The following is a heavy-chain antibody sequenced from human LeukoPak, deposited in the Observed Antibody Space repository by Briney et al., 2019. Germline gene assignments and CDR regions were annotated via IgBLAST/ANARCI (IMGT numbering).Heavy chain of an antibody. V-gene: IGHV4-31*03. J-gene: IGHJ3*02. Sequence: PSQALSVTRTVSLGSNLRGVYYGSWIREPPGEGLECIGYIYYSGSTYYNPSLKSRVTISVDTSKNQFSLKLSSVTAADTAVYYCARGGEVTDYYDSSGYEGAFDIWGQGTMVTVSS. CDR2: IYYSGST. CDR1: LGSNLRGVYY. D-gene: IGHD3-22*01. CDR3: ARGGEVTDYYDSSGYEGAFDI.